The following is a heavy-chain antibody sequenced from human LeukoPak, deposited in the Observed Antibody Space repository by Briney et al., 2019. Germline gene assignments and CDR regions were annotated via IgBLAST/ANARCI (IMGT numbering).Heavy chain of an antibody. J-gene: IGHJ4*02. CDR3: AKDRRREPRAY. CDR2: ISSSSSYI. CDR1: GFTFSSYS. V-gene: IGHV3-21*04. D-gene: IGHD1-26*01. Sequence: PGGSLRLSCAASGFTFSSYSMNWVRQAPGKGLEWVSSISSSSSYIYYADSVKGRFTISRDNSKNTLYLQMNSLRAEDTAVYYCAKDRRREPRAYWGQGTLVTVSS.